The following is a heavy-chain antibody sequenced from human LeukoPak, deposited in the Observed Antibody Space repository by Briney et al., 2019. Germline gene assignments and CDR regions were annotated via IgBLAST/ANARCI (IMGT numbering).Heavy chain of an antibody. J-gene: IGHJ3*02. CDR2: IIPIFGTA. Sequence: GASVKVSCKASGYTFTDSYMHWVRQAPGQGLEWMGGIIPIFGTANYAQKFQGRVTITTDESTSTAYMELSSLRSEDTAVYYCARDRPKTYYYYSSGPLDAFDIWGQGTMVTVSS. D-gene: IGHD3-22*01. CDR3: ARDRPKTYYYYSSGPLDAFDI. V-gene: IGHV1-69*05. CDR1: GYTFTDSY.